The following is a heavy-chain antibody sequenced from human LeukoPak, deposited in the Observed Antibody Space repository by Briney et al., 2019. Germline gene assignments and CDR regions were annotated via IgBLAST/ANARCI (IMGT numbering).Heavy chain of an antibody. CDR3: ARDKWESGRWLQKLSYYYYGMDV. Sequence: GGSLRLSCAATGLSVSSNFMSWVRQAPGKGLEWVGRIKSKTDGGTTDYAAPVKGRFTISRDDSKNTLYLQMNSLKTEDTAVYYCARDKWESGRWLQKLSYYYYGMDVWGQGTTVTVSS. CDR2: IKSKTDGGTT. D-gene: IGHD5-24*01. J-gene: IGHJ6*02. V-gene: IGHV3-15*01. CDR1: GLSVSSNF.